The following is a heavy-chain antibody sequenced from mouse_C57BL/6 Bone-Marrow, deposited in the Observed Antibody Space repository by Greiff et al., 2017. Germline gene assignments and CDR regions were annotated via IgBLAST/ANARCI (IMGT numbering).Heavy chain of an antibody. CDR2: IYPRSGNT. Sequence: QVQLKQSGAELARPGASVKLSCKASGYTFTSYGISWVKQRTGQGLEWIGEIYPRSGNTYYNEKFKGKATLTADKSSSTAYMELSSLTSEDSAVYFCARHSYYGSSPWFAYWGQGTLVTVSA. V-gene: IGHV1-81*01. J-gene: IGHJ3*01. CDR3: ARHSYYGSSPWFAY. CDR1: GYTFTSYG. D-gene: IGHD1-1*01.